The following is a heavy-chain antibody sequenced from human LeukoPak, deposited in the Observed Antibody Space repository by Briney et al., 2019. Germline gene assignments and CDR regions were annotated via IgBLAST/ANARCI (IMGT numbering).Heavy chain of an antibody. Sequence: SETLSLTCTVSGGSISSYYWSWIRQPPGKGLEWIGSISHSGSTYYNPSLKSRVTISVDTSKNQFSLNLSSVTAADTAVYYCARDSGYYDFWSGYFLSATPGGGFDPWGQGTLVTVSS. J-gene: IGHJ5*02. CDR3: ARDSGYYDFWSGYFLSATPGGGFDP. V-gene: IGHV4-38-2*02. D-gene: IGHD3-3*01. CDR1: GGSISSYY. CDR2: ISHSGST.